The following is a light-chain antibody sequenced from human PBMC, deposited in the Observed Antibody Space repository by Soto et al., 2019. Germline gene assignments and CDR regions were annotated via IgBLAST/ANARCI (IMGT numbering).Light chain of an antibody. J-gene: IGKJ1*01. Sequence: IPKRRSRSTLSGSVGDRVTITCRASQPLSSWLAWYQKKPGKAPKLLIYKASTLKSGVTSRFSGSGSGTEFTLTISSRQPDDFATYYCQHYASFSGTCGQGTKV. CDR3: QHYASFSGT. CDR2: KAS. V-gene: IGKV1-5*03. CDR1: QPLSSW.